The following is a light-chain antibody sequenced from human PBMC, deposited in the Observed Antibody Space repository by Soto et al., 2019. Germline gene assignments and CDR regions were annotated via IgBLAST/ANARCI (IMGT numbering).Light chain of an antibody. CDR1: QSLLHSNGYNY. J-gene: IGKJ2*01. CDR3: MQALRTPHT. Sequence: DIVMTQSPLSLPVTPGEPASISCRSSQSLLHSNGYNYLDWYLQKPGQSPQLLIYLGSNRASGVPDRFSGSGSGTDFTLKISRVEAEDVGVYYCMQALRTPHTFGQGTKGDIK. CDR2: LGS. V-gene: IGKV2-28*01.